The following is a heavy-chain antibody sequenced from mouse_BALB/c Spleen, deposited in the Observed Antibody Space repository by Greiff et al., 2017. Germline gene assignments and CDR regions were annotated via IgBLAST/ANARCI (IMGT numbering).Heavy chain of an antibody. CDR2: INPYNGGT. Sequence: EVKLVESGPELVKPGASMKISCKASGYSFTGYTMNWVKQSHGKNLEWIGLINPYNGGTSYNQKFKGKATLTVDKSSSTAYMELLSLTSEDSAVYYCARPRSTMITTDYAMDYWGQGTSVTVSS. CDR3: ARPRSTMITTDYAMDY. D-gene: IGHD2-4*01. J-gene: IGHJ4*01. V-gene: IGHV1-18*01. CDR1: GYSFTGYT.